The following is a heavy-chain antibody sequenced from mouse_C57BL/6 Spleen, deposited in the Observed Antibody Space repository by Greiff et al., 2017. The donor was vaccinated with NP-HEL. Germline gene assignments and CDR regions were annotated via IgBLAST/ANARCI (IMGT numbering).Heavy chain of an antibody. Sequence: VQLQQSGAELVKPGASVKLSCTASGFNIKDYYMHWVKQRTEQGLEWIGRIDPEDGKTKYAPKFQGKATITADTSSNTAYLQLSSLTSEDTAVYYCARGGYYGSSPWFAYWGQGTLVTVSA. CDR2: IDPEDGKT. J-gene: IGHJ3*01. CDR1: GFNIKDYY. CDR3: ARGGYYGSSPWFAY. D-gene: IGHD1-1*01. V-gene: IGHV14-2*01.